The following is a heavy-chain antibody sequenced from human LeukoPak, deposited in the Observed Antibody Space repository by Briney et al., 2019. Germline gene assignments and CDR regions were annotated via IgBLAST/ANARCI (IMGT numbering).Heavy chain of an antibody. D-gene: IGHD3-10*01. V-gene: IGHV3-7*01. J-gene: IGHJ4*02. CDR1: GSTLSNNW. CDR3: ARGPPYGSRSDYFDY. Sequence: GGPLSPPCPAPGSTLSNNWLPWARQAPGKGLEWVAGVKKDGSEKYYVDSVKGRFTISRDNAKNSLYLQMNSLRAEDTAVYYCARGPPYGSRSDYFDYWGQGTLVTVSS. CDR2: VKKDGSEK.